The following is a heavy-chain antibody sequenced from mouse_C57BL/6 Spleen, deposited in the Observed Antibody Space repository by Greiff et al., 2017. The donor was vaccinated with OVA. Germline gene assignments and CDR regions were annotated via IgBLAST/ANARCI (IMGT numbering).Heavy chain of an antibody. V-gene: IGHV1-61*01. CDR3: ARSGGWLLGLDY. CDR2: IYPSDSET. J-gene: IGHJ2*01. D-gene: IGHD2-3*01. Sequence: QVQLQQPGAELVRPGSSVKLSCKASGYTFTSYWMDWVKQRPGQGLEWIGNIYPSDSETHYNQKFKDKATLTVDKSSSTAYMQLSSLTSEDSAVYYCARSGGWLLGLDYWGQGTTLTVSS. CDR1: GYTFTSYW.